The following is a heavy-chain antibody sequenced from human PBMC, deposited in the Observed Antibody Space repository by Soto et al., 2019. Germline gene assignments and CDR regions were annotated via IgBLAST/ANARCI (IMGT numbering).Heavy chain of an antibody. J-gene: IGHJ6*02. CDR3: ARDKDRQQLGGNYYDDIDV. D-gene: IGHD3-3*02. CDR1: GGTFGNSA. CDR2: IIPIFPTP. Sequence: QVQLVQSGAEVKKPGSSVTVSCKASGGTFGNSAISWVRQAPGQGLEWMGGIIPIFPTPDYAQKFQGRATMTPNETTSTAYMELTSLRSGVTAIYYCARDKDRQQLGGNYYDDIDVRGQGTTVTVSS. V-gene: IGHV1-69*05.